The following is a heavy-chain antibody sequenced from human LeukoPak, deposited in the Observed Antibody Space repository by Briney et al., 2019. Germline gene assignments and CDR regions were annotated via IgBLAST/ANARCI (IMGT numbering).Heavy chain of an antibody. V-gene: IGHV3-11*01. J-gene: IGHJ4*02. CDR2: ISGSSSDV. CDR3: SRDPRHNDY. CDR1: GFTFSDSY. Sequence: GGSLRLSCAASGFTFSDSYMTWIRQAPGKELELLSYISGSSSDVNYIDSVRGRFTISRDNAKNSLYLHMNSLTVEDTAVYYCSRDPRHNDYWGQGTLVTVSS.